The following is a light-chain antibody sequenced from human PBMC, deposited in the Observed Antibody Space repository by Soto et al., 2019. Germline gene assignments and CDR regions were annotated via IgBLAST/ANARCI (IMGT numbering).Light chain of an antibody. CDR3: QQYGSSALT. J-gene: IGKJ4*01. Sequence: EIVLTQSPGTLSLSPGERATLSCRASQSVSSSYLVWYQQRPGQPPRLLIYGTSKRAAGIPDRFTGTGSGTDITLTIYGLEPEESAVYYCQQYGSSALTFGGGTKVEIK. CDR1: QSVSSSY. CDR2: GTS. V-gene: IGKV3-20*01.